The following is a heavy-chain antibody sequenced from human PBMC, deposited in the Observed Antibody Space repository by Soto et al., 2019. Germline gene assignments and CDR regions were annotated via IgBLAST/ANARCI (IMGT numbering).Heavy chain of an antibody. Sequence: QVQLVQSGAEAKKPGASVKVSCKASGYTFTSYGISWVRQAPGQGLEWMGWISAYNGNTNYAQKLQGRVTMTTDTSTSTAYMELRSLRSDDTAVYYCARSRMPGCSSTSCQYNWFDPWGQGTLVTVSS. D-gene: IGHD2-2*01. CDR1: GYTFTSYG. J-gene: IGHJ5*02. CDR2: ISAYNGNT. V-gene: IGHV1-18*01. CDR3: ARSRMPGCSSTSCQYNWFDP.